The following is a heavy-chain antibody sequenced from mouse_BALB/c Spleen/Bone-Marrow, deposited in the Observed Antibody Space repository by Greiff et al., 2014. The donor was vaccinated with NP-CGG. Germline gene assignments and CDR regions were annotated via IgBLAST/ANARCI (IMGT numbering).Heavy chain of an antibody. CDR2: INPSNGGT. Sequence: VKRVESGAELVKPGASVKLSCKASGYTFTSYYMYWVKQRPGQGLEWFGEINPSNGGTNFNEKFKNKATLTVDKSSSTAYMQLSSLTSEDSAVYYCSRGRRDALDYWGQGTSVTVSS. J-gene: IGHJ4*01. CDR1: GYTFTSYY. V-gene: IGHV1S81*02. CDR3: SRGRRDALDY.